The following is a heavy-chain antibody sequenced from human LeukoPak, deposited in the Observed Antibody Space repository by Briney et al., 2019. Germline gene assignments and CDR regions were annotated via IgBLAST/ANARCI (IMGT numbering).Heavy chain of an antibody. Sequence: SETLSLTCTVSSGSISGYYWSWIRQPPGKGLEWIGYTYYSGSTYYNPSLKSRVTISVDTSKNQFSLKLNSVTAADTAVYYCARDEMGDVWGQGTTVTVSS. CDR2: TYYSGST. D-gene: IGHD2-8*01. V-gene: IGHV4-59*01. CDR3: ARDEMGDV. CDR1: SGSISGYY. J-gene: IGHJ6*02.